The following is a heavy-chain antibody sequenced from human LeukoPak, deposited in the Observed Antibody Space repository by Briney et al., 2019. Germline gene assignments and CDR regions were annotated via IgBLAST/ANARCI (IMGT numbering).Heavy chain of an antibody. CDR3: ARVAYGSGGFDY. CDR1: GYTFTGYY. V-gene: IGHV1-2*02. Sequence: PGGSLRLSCKASGYTFTGYYMHWVRQAPGQGLEWMGWINPNSGGTNYAQKFQGRVTMTRDTSISTAYMELSRLRSDDTAVYYCARVAYGSGGFDYWGQGTLVTVSS. J-gene: IGHJ4*02. CDR2: INPNSGGT. D-gene: IGHD3-10*01.